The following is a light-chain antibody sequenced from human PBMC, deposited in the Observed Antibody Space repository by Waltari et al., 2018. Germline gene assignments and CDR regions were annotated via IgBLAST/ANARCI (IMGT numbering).Light chain of an antibody. CDR1: SLRTYY. Sequence: SSELTQDPAVSVALGQTVRITCQGDSLRTYYVNWFQQKAGQAPTLVIYGKNNRPSGIPDRFSASTSGSRASLTIIGAQAEDEADYYCHSRDSNGDVLIGGGTKVTVV. J-gene: IGLJ2*01. CDR3: HSRDSNGDVL. CDR2: GKN. V-gene: IGLV3-19*01.